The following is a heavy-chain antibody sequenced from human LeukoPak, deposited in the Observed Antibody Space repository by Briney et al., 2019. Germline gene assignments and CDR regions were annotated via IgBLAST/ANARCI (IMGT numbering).Heavy chain of an antibody. CDR1: GGSFSGYY. D-gene: IGHD1-26*01. CDR2: INHSGST. V-gene: IGHV4-34*01. CDR3: ARHVNSNGSPSDY. Sequence: SETLSLTCAVYGGSFSGYYWSWIRQPPGKGLEWIGEINHSGSTNYNPSLKSRVTISVDTSKNQFSLKLRSVTAADTAVYYCARHVNSNGSPSDYWGQGTLVTVSS. J-gene: IGHJ4*02.